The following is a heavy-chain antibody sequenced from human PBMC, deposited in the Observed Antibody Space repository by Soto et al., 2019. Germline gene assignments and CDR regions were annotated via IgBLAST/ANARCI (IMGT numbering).Heavy chain of an antibody. Sequence: GGSLRLSCAASEFTFSSYSMSWVRQAPGKGLEWVSGISGSGDSTYYADSVKGRFTISRDNSKNTLYLQMNSLRAEDTAVYYCAKGVPGIAVAGTGYFQHWGQGTLVTVSS. V-gene: IGHV3-23*01. CDR3: AKGVPGIAVAGTGYFQH. D-gene: IGHD6-19*01. CDR2: ISGSGDST. CDR1: EFTFSSYS. J-gene: IGHJ1*01.